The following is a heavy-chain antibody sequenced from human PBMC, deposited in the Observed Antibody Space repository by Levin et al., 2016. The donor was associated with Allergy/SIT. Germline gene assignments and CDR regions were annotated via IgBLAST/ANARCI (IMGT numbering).Heavy chain of an antibody. CDR3: ARHDQIELTRHGFDY. CDR2: IYNGLTT. CDR1: GGSITNFY. D-gene: IGHD1-26*01. V-gene: IGHV4-59*08. Sequence: SETLSLTCSVSGGSITNFYWSWIRQPPGGGLEWIAYIYNGLTTLYNASLRSRVTISEDMSKNQVFLKVDSVTAADTARYYCARHDQIELTRHGFDYWGQGILVTVSS. J-gene: IGHJ4*02.